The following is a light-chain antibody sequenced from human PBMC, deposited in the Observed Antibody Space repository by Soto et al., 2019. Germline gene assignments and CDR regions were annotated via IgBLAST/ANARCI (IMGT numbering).Light chain of an antibody. Sequence: QSVLTQPRSVSGSPGQSVTISCTGTSSDVGGYNYVSWYQQHPGKAPKLMIYDVSKRPSGVPDRFSGSKSGNTASLTISGLQAGDEADYYCCSYAGSYTVFGGGTKVTVL. V-gene: IGLV2-11*01. CDR2: DVS. CDR3: CSYAGSYTV. J-gene: IGLJ2*01. CDR1: SSDVGGYNY.